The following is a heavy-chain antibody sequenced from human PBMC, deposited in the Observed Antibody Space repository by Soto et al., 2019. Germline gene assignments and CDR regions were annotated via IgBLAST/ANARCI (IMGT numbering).Heavy chain of an antibody. Sequence: PSETLSLTCTVSGGSISSYYWSWIRQPPGKGLEWIGYIYYSGSTNYNPSLKSRVTISVDTSKNRFSLKLSSVTAADTAVYYCVRGYYDILTGYPHDAFDIWGQGTMVTVSS. CDR2: IYYSGST. V-gene: IGHV4-59*01. CDR1: GGSISSYY. CDR3: VRGYYDILTGYPHDAFDI. D-gene: IGHD3-9*01. J-gene: IGHJ3*02.